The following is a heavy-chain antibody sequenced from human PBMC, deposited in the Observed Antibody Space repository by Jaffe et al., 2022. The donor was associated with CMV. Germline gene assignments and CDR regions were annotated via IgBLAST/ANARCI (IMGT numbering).Heavy chain of an antibody. CDR3: ARDRTPLKLGFAFDI. D-gene: IGHD7-27*01. Sequence: QVQLVESGGGVVQPGRSLRLSCAASGFTFSSYGMHWVRQAPGKGLEWVAVIWYDGSNKYYADSVKGRFTISRDNSKNTLYLQMNSLRAEDTAVYYCARDRTPLKLGFAFDIWGQGTMVTVSS. CDR1: GFTFSSYG. J-gene: IGHJ3*02. V-gene: IGHV3-33*01. CDR2: IWYDGSNK.